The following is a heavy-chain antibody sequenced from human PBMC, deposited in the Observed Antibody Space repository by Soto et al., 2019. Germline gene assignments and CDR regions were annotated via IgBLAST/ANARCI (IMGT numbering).Heavy chain of an antibody. CDR2: ISTSGDFI. Sequence: GGSLRLSCAASGFTFSSYSMNWVRQAPGKGLEWVSSISTSGDFIYYADSVKGRFTLSRDNAKKSLYLQMSSLRAEDTAVYYCAGGGSSYREFDYWGQGILVTVSS. CDR3: AGGGSSYREFDY. V-gene: IGHV3-21*01. CDR1: GFTFSSYS. J-gene: IGHJ4*02. D-gene: IGHD1-26*01.